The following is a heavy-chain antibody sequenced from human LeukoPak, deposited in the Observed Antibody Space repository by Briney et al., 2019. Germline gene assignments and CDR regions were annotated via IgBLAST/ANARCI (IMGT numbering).Heavy chain of an antibody. CDR2: IYYSGST. Sequence: PSQTLSLTCTVPGGSISSGGYYWSWIRQHPGKGLEWIGYIYYSGSTYYNPSLKSRVTISVDTSKNQFSLKLSSVTAADTAVYYCARAGYSYGEPYFDYWGQGTLVTVSS. CDR1: GGSISSGGYY. J-gene: IGHJ4*02. D-gene: IGHD5-18*01. CDR3: ARAGYSYGEPYFDY. V-gene: IGHV4-31*03.